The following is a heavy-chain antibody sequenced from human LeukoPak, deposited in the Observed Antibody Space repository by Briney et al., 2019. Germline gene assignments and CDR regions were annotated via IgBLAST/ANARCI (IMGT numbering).Heavy chain of an antibody. Sequence: GGSLTLSCAPAGVTFSSYLMHVRRQAPGKGLELGAFIWYDGSNKYYPSSVKGRFIISGDNSKNTLSLQMNSLSAEDRAVYYCARFCSGGSCPFDYWGQGTLVTVSS. D-gene: IGHD2-15*01. CDR1: GVTFSSYL. CDR3: ARFCSGGSCPFDY. CDR2: IWYDGSNK. V-gene: IGHV3-33*01. J-gene: IGHJ4*02.